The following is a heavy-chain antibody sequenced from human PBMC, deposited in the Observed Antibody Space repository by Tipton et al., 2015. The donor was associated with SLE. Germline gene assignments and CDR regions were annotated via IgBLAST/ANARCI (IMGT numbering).Heavy chain of an antibody. J-gene: IGHJ4*02. CDR3: ARERPPGTASDI. CDR2: IYTSGYT. D-gene: IGHD2-21*02. V-gene: IGHV4-61*02. Sequence: TLSLTCSVSGDSVSSSSYYWTWIRQPAGKGLEWIGRIYTSGYTNYNPSLKSRVTISRDTSRNEFSLKVNSVTATDTAVYYCARERPPGTASDIWGPGTLVTVSS. CDR1: GDSVSSSSYY.